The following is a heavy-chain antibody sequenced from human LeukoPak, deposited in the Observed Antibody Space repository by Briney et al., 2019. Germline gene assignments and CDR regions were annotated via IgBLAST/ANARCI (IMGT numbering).Heavy chain of an antibody. CDR3: ARDSLRCLEWLNGPGAFDT. Sequence: SETLSLTCTVSGGSVSSGSYYWSWIRQPPGKGLEWIGYIYYSGSTNYNPSLKSRVTISVDTSKNQFSLKLSSVTAADTAVYYCARDSLRCLEWLNGPGAFDTWGQGTMVTVSS. D-gene: IGHD3-3*01. V-gene: IGHV4-61*01. CDR1: GGSVSSGSYY. CDR2: IYYSGST. J-gene: IGHJ3*02.